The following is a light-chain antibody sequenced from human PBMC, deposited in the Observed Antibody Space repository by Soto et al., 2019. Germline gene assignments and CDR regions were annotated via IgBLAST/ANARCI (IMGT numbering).Light chain of an antibody. CDR1: SSDVGSYNF. CDR2: EVS. J-gene: IGLJ3*02. CDR3: CSYAGNSGV. Sequence: QSALTQPASVSGSPGQSIIISCTGTSSDVGSYNFVSWYQQHPGKAPKLMIYEVSKRPSGVSNRFSGSKSGNTASPTISGLQPEDEADYYCCSYAGNSGVFGGGTQLTVL. V-gene: IGLV2-23*02.